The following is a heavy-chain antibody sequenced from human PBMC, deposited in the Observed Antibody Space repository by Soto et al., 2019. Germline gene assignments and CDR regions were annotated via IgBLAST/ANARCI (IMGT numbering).Heavy chain of an antibody. CDR2: ISAYNGNT. J-gene: IGHJ4*02. D-gene: IGHD2-15*01. CDR3: ARDLRIVVVVAATPEYYFDY. V-gene: IGHV1-18*01. CDR1: GYTFTSYG. Sequence: QVQLVQSRAEVKKPGASVKVSCKASGYTFTSYGISWVRQAPRQGLEWMGWISAYNGNTNYAQKLQGRVTMTTDTSTSTAYMELRSLRSDDTAVYYCARDLRIVVVVAATPEYYFDYWGQGTLVTVSS.